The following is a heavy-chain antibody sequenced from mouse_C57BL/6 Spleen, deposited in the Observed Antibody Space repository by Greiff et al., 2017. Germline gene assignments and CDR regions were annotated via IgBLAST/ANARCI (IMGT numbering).Heavy chain of an antibody. CDR2: INPGRGGT. J-gene: IGHJ2*01. D-gene: IGHD3-1*01. V-gene: IGHV1-54*01. CDR1: GYAFTNYL. Sequence: QVQLQQSGAELVRPGTSVKVSCKASGYAFTNYLLEWVKQRPGPGLEWIGVINPGRGGTNYNEKFTGKATLTADKTSSTAYMQLSSLTSEDSAVYFCERSGRDYFDYWGQGTTLTVSS. CDR3: ERSGRDYFDY.